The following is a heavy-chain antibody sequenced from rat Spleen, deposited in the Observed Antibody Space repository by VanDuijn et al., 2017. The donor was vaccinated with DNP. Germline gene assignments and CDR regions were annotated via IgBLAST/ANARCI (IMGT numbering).Heavy chain of an antibody. CDR1: GFTFSDYN. J-gene: IGHJ1*01. Sequence: EVQLVESGGDLVQPGRSLKVSCAASGFTFSDYNMAWVRQAPKKGLEWVATISYDGVNTYYRDSVKGRFTISRDNVKTTLYLQMDSLRSEDTATYYCARRDRWGWYFDFWGPGTMVTVSS. CDR3: ARRDRWGWYFDF. CDR2: ISYDGVNT. V-gene: IGHV5-7*01.